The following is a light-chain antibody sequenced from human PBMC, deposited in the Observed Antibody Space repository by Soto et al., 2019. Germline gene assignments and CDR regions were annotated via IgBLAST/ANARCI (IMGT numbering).Light chain of an antibody. V-gene: IGLV1-44*01. CDR2: SHN. Sequence: QSVLSQPPSASGTPGQRVIISCSGSGSNIGSSTVNWYQHLPGTAPKLLIYSHNERPSGVPDRFSGSKSGTSASLAISGLQSEDEADYFCAAWDDSLNGYVFGTGTKVTVL. CDR1: GSNIGSST. J-gene: IGLJ1*01. CDR3: AAWDDSLNGYV.